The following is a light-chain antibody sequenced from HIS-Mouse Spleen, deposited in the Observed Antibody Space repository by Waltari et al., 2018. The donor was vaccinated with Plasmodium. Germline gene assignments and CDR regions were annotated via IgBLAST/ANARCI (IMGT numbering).Light chain of an antibody. CDR2: EDG. Sequence: SYELTQPPSVSVSPGQTARITCSGDALPKKYAYWYQQKSGQAPVLVIYEDGKRRSGIPERFSGSSSGTMANLTMGGAQVEDEADYYCDSTDSSGNHRVFGGGTKLTVL. J-gene: IGLJ3*02. CDR1: ALPKKY. V-gene: IGLV3-10*01. CDR3: DSTDSSGNHRV.